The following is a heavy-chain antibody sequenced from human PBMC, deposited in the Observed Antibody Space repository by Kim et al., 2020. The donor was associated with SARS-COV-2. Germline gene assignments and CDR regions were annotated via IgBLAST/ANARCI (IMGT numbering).Heavy chain of an antibody. Sequence: GGSLRLSCTASGLSLGASAMHWVRQGPGKGLEWVSSISWDSGFKAYADSVKGLFTISRDNAKNSLYLQIDSLRDDDTALYYCAKERLSSQTIDYWVQGTL. CDR1: GLSLGASA. CDR3: AKERLSSQTIDY. V-gene: IGHV3-9*01. J-gene: IGHJ4*02. CDR2: ISWDSGFK. D-gene: IGHD1-1*01.